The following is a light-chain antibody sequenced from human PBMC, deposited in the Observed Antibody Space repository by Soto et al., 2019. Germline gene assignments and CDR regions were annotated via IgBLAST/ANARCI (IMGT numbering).Light chain of an antibody. CDR2: EVT. V-gene: IGLV2-8*02. CDR1: SSDVGGYNY. CDR3: SSYAGSDNVL. J-gene: IGLJ2*01. Sequence: QSALTQPPSASRSPGQSVTISCTGISSDVGGYNYVSWYQQHPGKAPKLMIYEVTKRPSGVPDRFSGSRSGDTASLTVSGLQAEDEADYYCSSYAGSDNVLFGGGTKLTVL.